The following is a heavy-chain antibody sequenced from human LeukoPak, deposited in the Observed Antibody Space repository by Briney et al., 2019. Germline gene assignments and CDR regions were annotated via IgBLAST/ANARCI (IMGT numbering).Heavy chain of an antibody. CDR1: VYTFTYYY. D-gene: IGHD3-22*01. CDR2: IYSGDSGC. Sequence: GESLKISCKGSVYTFTYYYIDWVRQMPGKGLEWMGIIYSGDSGCRYSPSFQGRVTISVDKSINTTYLQWSSLKASDTAIYYCARRGRYYFAPDQALDIWGLGTMVTVSS. J-gene: IGHJ3*02. CDR3: ARRGRYYFAPDQALDI. V-gene: IGHV5-51*01.